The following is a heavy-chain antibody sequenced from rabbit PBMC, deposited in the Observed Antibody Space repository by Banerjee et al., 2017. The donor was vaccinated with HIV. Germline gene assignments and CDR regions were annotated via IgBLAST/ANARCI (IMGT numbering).Heavy chain of an antibody. Sequence: QEQLEESGGDLVKPEGSLTLTCTASGFSFTNKCVMCWVRQAPGKGLEWIGCINTGSGNAYYASWVISRFTISKTSSTTVALQMTSLTAADTATYFCARDRGDWGYYFNLWGQGTLVTVS. J-gene: IGHJ4*01. CDR3: ARDRGDWGYYFNL. D-gene: IGHD4-1*01. V-gene: IGHV1S45*01. CDR1: GFSFTNKCV. CDR2: INTGSGNA.